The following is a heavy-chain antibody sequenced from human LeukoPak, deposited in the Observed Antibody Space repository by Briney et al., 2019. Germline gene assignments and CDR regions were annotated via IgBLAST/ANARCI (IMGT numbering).Heavy chain of an antibody. CDR2: ISGSGGTT. CDR3: AKRSPYNSSSYYLDF. Sequence: GGSLRLSCAASGFSFISYGMSWVRQAPGKGLEWVSAISGSGGTTYYADSVRGRFIISRDNSKSTLYFQMNSLRGEDTAIYYCAKRSPYNSSSYYLDFWGQGTLVTVSS. J-gene: IGHJ4*02. CDR1: GFSFISYG. V-gene: IGHV3-23*01. D-gene: IGHD6-6*01.